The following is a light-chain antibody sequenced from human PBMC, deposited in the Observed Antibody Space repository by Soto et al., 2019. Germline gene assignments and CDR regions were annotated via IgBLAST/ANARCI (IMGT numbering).Light chain of an antibody. Sequence: ESMLTQSPGTLSLSPGERATLSCRASQSVSTRYLAWYQQKPGQAPRLLIYGASIRAAGIPDRFSGSGSGTDLPLHISRLEPEDFAVYYCHQFGSSPLAFTFGQGTKLEI. CDR1: QSVSTRY. V-gene: IGKV3-20*01. J-gene: IGKJ2*01. CDR3: HQFGSSPLAFT. CDR2: GAS.